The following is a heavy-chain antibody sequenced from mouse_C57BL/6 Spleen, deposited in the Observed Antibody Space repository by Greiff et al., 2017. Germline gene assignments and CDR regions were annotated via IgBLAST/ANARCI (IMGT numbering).Heavy chain of an antibody. V-gene: IGHV5-9-1*02. J-gene: IGHJ2*01. D-gene: IGHD4-1*01. CDR3: TREAGTLYFDY. CDR1: GFTFSSYA. CDR2: ISSGGDYI. Sequence: KLVESGECLVKPGGSLKLSCAASGFTFSSYAMSWVRQAPEKRLEWVEYISSGGDYIYYADTVKGRFTISRDNARNTLYLQMSSLKSEDTAMYYCTREAGTLYFDYWGQGTTLTVSS.